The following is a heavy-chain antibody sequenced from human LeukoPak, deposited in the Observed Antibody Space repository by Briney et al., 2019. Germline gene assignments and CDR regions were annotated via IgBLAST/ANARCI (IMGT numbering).Heavy chain of an antibody. J-gene: IGHJ3*02. CDR3: TRHPPPESRRDAFDI. CDR2: VYYSGST. V-gene: IGHV4-39*07. D-gene: IGHD6-13*01. Sequence: SETLSLTCTVSGGSISNRNHYWGWIRQPPGKGLEWIGSVYYSGSTYYKPSLKSRVTISVDTSKNQFSLKLKTVTAADTAVYYCTRHPPPESRRDAFDIWGQGTMVTVSS. CDR1: GGSISNRNHY.